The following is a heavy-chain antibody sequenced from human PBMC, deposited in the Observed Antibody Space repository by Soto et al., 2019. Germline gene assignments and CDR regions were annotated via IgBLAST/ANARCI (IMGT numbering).Heavy chain of an antibody. CDR3: ASGNDFWSGLDY. CDR1: GYTFTSYA. V-gene: IGHV1-3*01. D-gene: IGHD3-3*01. Sequence: QVQLVQSGAEVKKPGASVKVSCKASGYTFTSYAMHWVRQAPGQRLEWMGWINAGNGNTKYSQKFQGRVTITRDTAVSTACMELSSLRCEDTAVYYCASGNDFWSGLDYWGQGTLVTVSS. J-gene: IGHJ4*02. CDR2: INAGNGNT.